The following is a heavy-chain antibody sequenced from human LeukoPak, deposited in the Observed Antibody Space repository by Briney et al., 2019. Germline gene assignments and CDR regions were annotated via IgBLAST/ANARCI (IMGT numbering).Heavy chain of an antibody. CDR3: ARDRGSREPS. D-gene: IGHD6-13*01. Sequence: PGGSLRLSCAASGFTFSSYSMNWVCQAPGKGLEWVSSISSSSSYIYYADSVKGRFTISRDSAKNSLYLQMNSLRAEDTAVYYCARDRGSREPSWGQGTLVTVSS. CDR2: ISSSSSYI. J-gene: IGHJ5*02. V-gene: IGHV3-21*01. CDR1: GFTFSSYS.